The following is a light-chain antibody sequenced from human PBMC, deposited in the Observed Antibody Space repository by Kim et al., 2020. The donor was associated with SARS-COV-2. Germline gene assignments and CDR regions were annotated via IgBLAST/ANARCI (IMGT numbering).Light chain of an antibody. CDR1: SGHSSDI. CDR2: LERGGPY. Sequence: SSVKLNCTLSSGHSSDIIAWHQQQPGRAPRYLMKLERGGPYDKGSGVPDRFSGSSSGADRYLTISNLQSEDEADYYCETWDRTTRVFGGGTQLTVL. J-gene: IGLJ3*02. V-gene: IGLV4-60*03. CDR3: ETWDRTTRV.